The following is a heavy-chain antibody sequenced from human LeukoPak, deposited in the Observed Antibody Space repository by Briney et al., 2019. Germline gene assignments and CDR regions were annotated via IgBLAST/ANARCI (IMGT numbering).Heavy chain of an antibody. J-gene: IGHJ4*02. D-gene: IGHD6-13*01. CDR3: ARVHHSSSWGTDDC. V-gene: IGHV3-23*01. Sequence: PGGTLRLSCAASGFTFSSYAMSWVRQAPGKGLEWVSAIRGSGGSTYYADSVKGRFTISRDNSKNTLYLQMNSLRAEDTAVYYCARVHHSSSWGTDDCWGQGTLVTVSS. CDR2: IRGSGGST. CDR1: GFTFSSYA.